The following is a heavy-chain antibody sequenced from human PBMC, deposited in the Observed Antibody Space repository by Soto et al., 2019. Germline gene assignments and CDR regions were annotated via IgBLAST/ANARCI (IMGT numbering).Heavy chain of an antibody. Sequence: QPAGSLRLSCAASGFTFRSYGMHWVRQAPGKGLEWVAVISYDGSNKYHADSVKGRFTISRDNSKNTLYLQMNSLRAEDTAVYYCAKGGVGSTSNAFDIWGQGTMVTVSS. CDR3: AKGGVGSTSNAFDI. CDR2: ISYDGSNK. D-gene: IGHD1-26*01. V-gene: IGHV3-30*18. CDR1: GFTFRSYG. J-gene: IGHJ3*02.